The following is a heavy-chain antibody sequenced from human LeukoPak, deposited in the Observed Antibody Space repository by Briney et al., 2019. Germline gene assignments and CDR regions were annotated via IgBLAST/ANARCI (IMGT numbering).Heavy chain of an antibody. J-gene: IGHJ5*02. CDR1: GGSFSGYY. D-gene: IGHD3-16*01. CDR3: ARFPRFKAGRIMNWFDP. Sequence: SETLSLTCAVYGGSFSGYYWSWIRQPPGKGLEWIGEINHSGSTNYNPSLKSRVTISVDTSKNQFSLKLSSVTAADTAVYYCARFPRFKAGRIMNWFDPWGQGTLVTVSS. V-gene: IGHV4-34*01. CDR2: INHSGST.